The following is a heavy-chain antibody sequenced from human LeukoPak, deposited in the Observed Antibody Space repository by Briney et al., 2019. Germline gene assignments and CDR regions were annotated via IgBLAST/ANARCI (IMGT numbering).Heavy chain of an antibody. Sequence: GRSLRLSCAASGFTISNYDMHWVSQAPGKGLEWVALISYDGSNKYYADSVKGRFTISRDNSKNTLYLQMNSLRAEDTAVYYCAKDGARDGYNYPDYWGQGTLVTVSS. CDR2: ISYDGSNK. J-gene: IGHJ4*02. CDR3: AKDGARDGYNYPDY. D-gene: IGHD5-24*01. V-gene: IGHV3-30*18. CDR1: GFTISNYD.